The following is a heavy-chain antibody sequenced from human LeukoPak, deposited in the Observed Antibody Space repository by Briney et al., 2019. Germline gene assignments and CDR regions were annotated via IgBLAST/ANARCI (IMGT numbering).Heavy chain of an antibody. V-gene: IGHV4-4*07. Sequence: SETLSLTCTVSGGSISSYYWSWIRQPAGKGLEWIGRIYTSGSTNYNPSLKSRVTMSVDTSKNQFSLKLSSVTAADTAVYYCAREAVAGGSGSNYYYYGVDVWGQGTTVTVSS. CDR3: AREAVAGGSGSNYYYYGVDV. CDR1: GGSISSYY. J-gene: IGHJ6*02. D-gene: IGHD3-10*01. CDR2: IYTSGST.